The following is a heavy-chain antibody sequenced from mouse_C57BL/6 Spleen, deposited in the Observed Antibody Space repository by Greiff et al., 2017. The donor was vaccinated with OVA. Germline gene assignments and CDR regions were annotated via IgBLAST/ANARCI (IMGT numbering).Heavy chain of an antibody. Sequence: EVQLQQSGPELVKPGASVKIPCKASGYTFTDYNMDWVKQSHGKSLEWIGDFNPNNGGTIYNQKFKGKATLTVDKSSSTAYMELRSLTSEDTAVYYCARSTTGKGFAYWGQGTLVTVSA. CDR1: GYTFTDYN. D-gene: IGHD1-1*01. CDR2: FNPNNGGT. V-gene: IGHV1-18*01. J-gene: IGHJ3*01. CDR3: ARSTTGKGFAY.